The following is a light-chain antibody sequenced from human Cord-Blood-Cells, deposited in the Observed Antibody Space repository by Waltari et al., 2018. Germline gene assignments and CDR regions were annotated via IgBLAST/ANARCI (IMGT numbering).Light chain of an antibody. V-gene: IGKV3-11*01. J-gene: IGKJ3*01. CDR2: DAS. CDR1: QSVSSY. CDR3: QQRSNWPPA. Sequence: EIVLTQSQATLSLSPGERTTLSCRASQSVSSYLDWYQQKPGQAPRLLIYDASNRATGIPARFSGSGSGTDFTLTISSLEPEDFAVYYCQQRSNWPPAFGPGTKVDIK.